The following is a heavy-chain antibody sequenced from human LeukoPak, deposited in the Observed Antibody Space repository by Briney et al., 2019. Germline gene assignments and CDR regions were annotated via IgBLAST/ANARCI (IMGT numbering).Heavy chain of an antibody. D-gene: IGHD1-26*01. CDR2: INPNSGGT. Sequence: ASVKVSCKASGYTFTDYYVHWVRQAPGQGLEWMGWINPNSGGTNYAQKFQGRVTMTRDTSISTAYMELSRLRSDDTAVYYCARGLRGGSYYYGMDVWGQGTTVTVSS. CDR1: GYTFTDYY. J-gene: IGHJ6*02. CDR3: ARGLRGGSYYYGMDV. V-gene: IGHV1-2*02.